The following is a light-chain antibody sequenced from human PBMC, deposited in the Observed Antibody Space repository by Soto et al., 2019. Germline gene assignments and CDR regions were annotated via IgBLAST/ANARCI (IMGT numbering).Light chain of an antibody. CDR1: NSDVGSYDF. Sequence: QSALTQPASVSGSLGQSITISCTGSNSDVGSYDFVSWYQQHPGKAPKLIIFEVTKRPLGVSYRFSGSKSGNTASLTISGLLSEDEAIYHCSVYTLVTPRTFGGGTKLTVL. CDR2: EVT. J-gene: IGLJ2*01. V-gene: IGLV2-14*01. CDR3: SVYTLVTPRT.